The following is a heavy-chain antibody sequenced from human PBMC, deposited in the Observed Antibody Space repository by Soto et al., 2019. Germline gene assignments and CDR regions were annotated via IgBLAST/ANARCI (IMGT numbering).Heavy chain of an antibody. CDR3: ARDPPGIAAAGGG. D-gene: IGHD6-13*01. V-gene: IGHV3-66*01. CDR1: GFTVGNNY. CDR2: IYSGGST. Sequence: EVQLVESGGGLVQPRGSLRLSCAASGFTVGNNYMNWVRQAPGKGLECVSLIYSGGSTNYADSVKGRFTISRDNSKNTLYLQMNSLRAEDTAVYYCARDPPGIAAAGGGWGQGTTVTVSS. J-gene: IGHJ6*02.